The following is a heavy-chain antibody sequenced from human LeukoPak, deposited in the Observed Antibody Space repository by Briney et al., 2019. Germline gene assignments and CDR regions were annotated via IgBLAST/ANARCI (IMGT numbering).Heavy chain of an antibody. CDR2: ISSSSSTI. Sequence: GGSLRLSCAASGFTFSSYSMNWVRQAPGKGLAWVSYISSSSSTIYYADSVKGRFTISRDNAKNSLYLQMNSLRAEDTAVYDCARDPVEWFGGDNWFDRWGQGTLVTLSS. D-gene: IGHD3-10*01. J-gene: IGHJ5*02. CDR1: GFTFSSYS. V-gene: IGHV3-48*04. CDR3: ARDPVEWFGGDNWFDR.